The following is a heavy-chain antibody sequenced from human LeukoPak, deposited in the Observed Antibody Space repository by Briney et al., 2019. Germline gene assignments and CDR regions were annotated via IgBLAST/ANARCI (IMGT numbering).Heavy chain of an antibody. V-gene: IGHV3-23*01. D-gene: IGHD4-17*01. CDR1: GFTFSNYA. J-gene: IGHJ1*01. CDR2: ISGSGDGT. CDR3: TRDSDNGARYFQH. Sequence: PGGSLRLSCAASGFTFSNYATSWVRLAPGKGLEWVSAISGSGDGTFYADSVKGRFTISRDKSKNTLYLQMNSLRAEDTAVYYCTRDSDNGARYFQHWGQGTLVTVSS.